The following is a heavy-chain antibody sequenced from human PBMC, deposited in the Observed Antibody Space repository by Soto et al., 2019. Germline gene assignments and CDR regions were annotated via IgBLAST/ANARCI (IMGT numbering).Heavy chain of an antibody. J-gene: IGHJ6*02. CDR2: IYYSGST. D-gene: IGHD2-2*01. Sequence: SETLSLTCTVSGGSISSYYWSWIRQPPGKGLEWIGYIYYSGSTNYNPSLKSRVTISVDTSKNQFSLKLSSVTAADTAVYYCARDQRGCSSTSCYFSYYYYYGMDVWGQGTTVTVSS. CDR3: ARDQRGCSSTSCYFSYYYYYGMDV. V-gene: IGHV4-59*01. CDR1: GGSISSYY.